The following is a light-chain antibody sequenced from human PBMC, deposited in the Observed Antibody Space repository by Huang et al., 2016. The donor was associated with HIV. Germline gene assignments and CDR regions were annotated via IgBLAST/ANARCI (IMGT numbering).Light chain of an antibody. CDR1: QSVSSN. Sequence: EIVMTQSPATLSVFPGERATLSCRASQSVSSNLAWYQQKPGQSPRLLLYGASTRATGIPARFSGSGAGTEFTLTISSLQSEDVAVYYCQQYTNWPRTFGQGTKVEIK. CDR3: QQYTNWPRT. CDR2: GAS. V-gene: IGKV3-15*01. J-gene: IGKJ1*01.